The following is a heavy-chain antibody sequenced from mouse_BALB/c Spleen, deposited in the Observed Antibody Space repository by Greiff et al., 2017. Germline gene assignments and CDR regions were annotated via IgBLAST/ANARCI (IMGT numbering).Heavy chain of an antibody. CDR2: INPSNGRT. CDR3: AGYGYVGRTWFAY. V-gene: IGHV1S81*02. CDR1: GYAFTSYW. J-gene: IGHJ3*01. Sequence: QVQLQQPGAELVKPGASVKLSCKASGYAFTSYWMHWVKQRPGQGLEWIGEINPSNGRTNYNEKFKSKATLTVDKSSSTAYMQLSSLTSEDSAVYYCAGYGYVGRTWFAYWGQGTLVTVSA. D-gene: IGHD1-2*01.